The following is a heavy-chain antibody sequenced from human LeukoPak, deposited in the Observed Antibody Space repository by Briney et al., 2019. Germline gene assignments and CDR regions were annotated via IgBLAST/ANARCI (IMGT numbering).Heavy chain of an antibody. CDR3: ARFMVRGVITPAAFDY. CDR2: INPNSGGT. Sequence: GASVKVSCKASGYTFTGYYMHWVRQAPGQGLEWMGWINPNSGGTNYAQKFQGRVTMTRDTSISTAYMEPSRLRSDDTAVYYCARFMVRGVITPAAFDYWGQGTLVTVSS. V-gene: IGHV1-2*02. CDR1: GYTFTGYY. J-gene: IGHJ4*02. D-gene: IGHD3-10*01.